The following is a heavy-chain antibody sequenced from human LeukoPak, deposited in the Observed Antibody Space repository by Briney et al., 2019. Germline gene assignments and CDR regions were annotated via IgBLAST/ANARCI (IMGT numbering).Heavy chain of an antibody. J-gene: IGHJ6*02. Sequence: GSSVKVSCKASGGTFRSYAISGVRQAPGQGLGWRGGIILIFGTANYAQKFQGRVTITADEPTSTAYMDLSSLRSEDTAVYYCAVVHDYGGKITGDYGMDVWGQGTTVTVSS. V-gene: IGHV1-69*01. CDR3: AVVHDYGGKITGDYGMDV. D-gene: IGHD4-23*01. CDR2: IILIFGTA. CDR1: GGTFRSYA.